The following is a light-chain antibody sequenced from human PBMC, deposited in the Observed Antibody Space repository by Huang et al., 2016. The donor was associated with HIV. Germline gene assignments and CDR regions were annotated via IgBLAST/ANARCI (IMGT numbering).Light chain of an antibody. CDR3: QQHYTTPWT. Sequence: IVMTQSPDSLAVPLGERATISCVSSQPVLFSANKKHVPMNYLAWYQKKPGQPPKSLIFWAFWRAPGVPDLFSGTGSVTDFTLTISSLQAEDVAVYYCQQHYTTPWTFGQGTKVEIK. CDR1: QPVLFSANKKHVPMNY. CDR2: WAF. J-gene: IGKJ1*01. V-gene: IGKV4-1*01.